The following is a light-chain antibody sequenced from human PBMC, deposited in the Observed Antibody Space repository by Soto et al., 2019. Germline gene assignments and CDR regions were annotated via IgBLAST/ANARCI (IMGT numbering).Light chain of an antibody. CDR3: AAWDDSLNGYV. CDR1: ISNIGSNT. CDR2: SNN. J-gene: IGLJ1*01. V-gene: IGLV1-44*01. Sequence: QSVLTQPPSASGTPGQRFTISCSGSISNIGSNTVNWYQQLPGTAPKRLIYSNNQRPSGVPDRFSGSKSGTSASLAISGLQSEDEADYYCAAWDDSLNGYVFGTGTKVTVL.